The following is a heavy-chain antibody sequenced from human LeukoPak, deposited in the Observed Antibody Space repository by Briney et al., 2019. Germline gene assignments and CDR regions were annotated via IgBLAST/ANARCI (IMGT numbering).Heavy chain of an antibody. CDR1: GYTFTGYY. CDR2: INPNSGGT. V-gene: IGHV1-2*06. J-gene: IGHJ4*02. D-gene: IGHD6-6*01. Sequence: ASVKVSCKASGYTFTGYYMHWVRQAPGQGLEWMGRINPNSGGTNYAQKFQGRVTMTRDTSTSTVYMELSSLRSEDTAVYYCARDQYSFDYWGQGTLVTVSS. CDR3: ARDQYSFDY.